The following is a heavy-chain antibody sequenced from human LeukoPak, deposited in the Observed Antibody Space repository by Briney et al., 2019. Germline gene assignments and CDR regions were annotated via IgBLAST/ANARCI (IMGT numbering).Heavy chain of an antibody. CDR1: GFTFSNYA. CDR3: ARDRDRDIIGDGMDV. V-gene: IGHV3-30*04. CDR2: ISYDGNNK. D-gene: IGHD2-15*01. J-gene: IGHJ6*04. Sequence: GGSLRLSCAASGFTFSNYAMHWVRQAPVKGLEWVAVISYDGNNKYNADSVNARFTISRDNSKNTLYLQMNSLRAEGTAVYYCARDRDRDIIGDGMDVWGKGTTVTVSS.